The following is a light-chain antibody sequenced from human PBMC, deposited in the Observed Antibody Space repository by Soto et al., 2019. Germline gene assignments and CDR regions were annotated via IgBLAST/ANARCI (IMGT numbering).Light chain of an antibody. Sequence: EIVLTQSPGTLSLSXXXXXXXXXXXXQSVSSSYLAWYQQKPGQAPRLLIYGASSRATGIPDRFSGSGSGTEFTLTISSLQPDDFATYYCQQYNSYPTWTFGQGTKVDIK. V-gene: IGKV3-20*01. CDR2: GAS. CDR1: QSVSSSY. J-gene: IGKJ1*01. CDR3: QQYNSYPTWT.